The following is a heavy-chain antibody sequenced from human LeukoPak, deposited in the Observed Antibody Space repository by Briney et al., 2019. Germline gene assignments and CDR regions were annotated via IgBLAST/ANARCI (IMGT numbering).Heavy chain of an antibody. CDR3: ARGPASNTYYYDSSGYYGPYYFDY. J-gene: IGHJ4*02. V-gene: IGHV3-9*01. CDR1: GFTFDDYA. D-gene: IGHD3-22*01. Sequence: GGSLRLSCAASGFTFDDYAMHWVRQAPGKGLEWVSGISWNSGSIGYADSVKGRFTISRDNAKNSLYLQMNSLRAEDTALYYCARGPASNTYYYDSSGYYGPYYFDYWGQGTLVTVSS. CDR2: ISWNSGSI.